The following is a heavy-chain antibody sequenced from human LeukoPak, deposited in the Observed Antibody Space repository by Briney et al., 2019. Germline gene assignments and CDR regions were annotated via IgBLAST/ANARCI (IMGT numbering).Heavy chain of an antibody. V-gene: IGHV3-21*01. CDR1: GFTFSDYT. J-gene: IGHJ4*02. Sequence: GGSLRLSCAASGFTFSDYTMNWVRQAPGKGLEWVSSISSSSSYIFYADSLKGRFTISRDNAENSLYLQMNSLRAEDSAVYYCARQYSSSPPFDYWGQGTLVSVSS. D-gene: IGHD6-6*01. CDR2: ISSSSSYI. CDR3: ARQYSSSPPFDY.